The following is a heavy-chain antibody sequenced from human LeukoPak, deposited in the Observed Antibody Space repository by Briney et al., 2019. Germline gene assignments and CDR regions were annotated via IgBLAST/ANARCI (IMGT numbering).Heavy chain of an antibody. V-gene: IGHV1-8*03. CDR3: ARVRGSGQRNYMSTRFDY. CDR2: MNPNSGNT. D-gene: IGHD1-7*01. CDR1: GYTFTSYA. J-gene: IGHJ4*02. Sequence: GASVKVSCKASGYTFTSYAMNWVRQATGQGLEWMGWMNPNSGNTGYAQKFQGRVTITRNTSISTAYMELSSLRSEDTAVYYCARVRGSGQRNYMSTRFDYWGQGTLVTVSS.